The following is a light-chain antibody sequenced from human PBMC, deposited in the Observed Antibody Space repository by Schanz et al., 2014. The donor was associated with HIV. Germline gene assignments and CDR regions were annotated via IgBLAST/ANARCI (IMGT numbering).Light chain of an antibody. CDR3: QQYGSSPWT. CDR1: QSVSTD. Sequence: EILLTQSPATLSLSPGERATLSCRASQSVSTDLAWYQQKPGQAPRLLIYDASKRATGIPARFSGSGSGTDFTLTISRVEPEDYAVYYCQQYGSSPWTFGQGTRVDVK. V-gene: IGKV3-20*01. J-gene: IGKJ1*01. CDR2: DAS.